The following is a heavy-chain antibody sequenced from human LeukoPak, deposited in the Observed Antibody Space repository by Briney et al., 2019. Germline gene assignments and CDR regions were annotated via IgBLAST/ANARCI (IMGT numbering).Heavy chain of an antibody. J-gene: IGHJ2*01. D-gene: IGHD3-10*01. CDR3: ARVPYYYGSGTEYWYFDL. V-gene: IGHV4-61*01. Sequence: SETLSLTCTVSGRSVSSGSYYWSWIRQPPGKGLEWIGYIYYSGSTNYNPSLKSRVTIPVDTSKNQFSLKLSSVTAADTAVYYCARVPYYYGSGTEYWYFDLWGRGTLVTVSS. CDR1: GRSVSSGSYY. CDR2: IYYSGST.